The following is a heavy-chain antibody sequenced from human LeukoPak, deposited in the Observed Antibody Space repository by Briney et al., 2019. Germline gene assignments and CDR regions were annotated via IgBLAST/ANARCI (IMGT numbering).Heavy chain of an antibody. CDR3: ARVVIRKRELLGGNLYHYYMDV. CDR1: GGSISNDNNY. D-gene: IGHD1-26*01. V-gene: IGHV4-30-2*01. J-gene: IGHJ6*03. Sequence: SETLSLTCTVSGGSISNDNNYWSWIRQPPGKGLEWVGYLYHTGSTYYSPSLKSRVTISVDWSKNQFSLKLRSVTAADTAVYYCARVVIRKRELLGGNLYHYYMDVWGKGTTVTVSS. CDR2: LYHTGST.